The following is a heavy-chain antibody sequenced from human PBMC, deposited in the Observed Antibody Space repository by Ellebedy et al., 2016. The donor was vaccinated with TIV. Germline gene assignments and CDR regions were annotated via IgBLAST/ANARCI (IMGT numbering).Heavy chain of an antibody. V-gene: IGHV3-66*01. CDR1: GFTVSSNY. J-gene: IGHJ4*02. Sequence: GESLKISCAASGFTVSSNYMSWVRQAPGKGLEWVSVIYSGGSTYYADSVKGRFTISRDNSKNTLYLQMNSLGAEDTAVYYCARDLYSGSYSFDYWGQGTLVTVSS. CDR3: ARDLYSGSYSFDY. CDR2: IYSGGST. D-gene: IGHD1-26*01.